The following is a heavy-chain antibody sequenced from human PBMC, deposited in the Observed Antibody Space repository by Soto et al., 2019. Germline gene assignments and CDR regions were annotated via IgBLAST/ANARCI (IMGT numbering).Heavy chain of an antibody. CDR3: AKEAAAGLYFFGY. V-gene: IGHV3-23*01. J-gene: IGHJ4*02. CDR2: ISGSDGST. Sequence: EVQLLESGGGLVQPGGSLRVSCAASGFPFSSNALSWVRLAPGKGLEWVSTISGSDGSTYYADPVKGRFTISRDSSRNTLYLQMNSLRAEDTAGYYCAKEAAAGLYFFGYGGQGTRVTVSS. CDR1: GFPFSSNA. D-gene: IGHD6-13*01.